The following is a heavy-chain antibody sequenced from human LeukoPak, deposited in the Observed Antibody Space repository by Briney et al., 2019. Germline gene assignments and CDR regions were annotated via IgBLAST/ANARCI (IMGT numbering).Heavy chain of an antibody. J-gene: IGHJ6*02. CDR2: INPNSGGT. CDR3: AREERNWNDGVYYYYGMDV. V-gene: IGHV1-2*02. CDR1: GYTFTGYY. Sequence: ASVKVSCKASGYTFTGYYMHWERQAPGQGLEWMGWINPNSGGTNYAQKFQGRVTMTRDTSISTAYMELSRLRSDDTAVYYCAREERNWNDGVYYYYGMDVWGQGTTVTVSS. D-gene: IGHD1-20*01.